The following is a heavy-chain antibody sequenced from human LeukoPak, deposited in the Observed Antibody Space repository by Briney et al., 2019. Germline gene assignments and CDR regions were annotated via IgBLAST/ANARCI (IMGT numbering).Heavy chain of an antibody. CDR1: GDSVSSNTAS. CDR2: TYYRSKWYN. D-gene: IGHD3-10*01. Sequence: SQTLSLTCAISGDSVSSNTASRNWIRQSPSRGLEWLGMTYYRSKWYNQYAESVKSRIAINPDTSKNQFSLHLNSVTPEDTAIYYCARTYYFASGSYPQGFDPWGQGTLVIVSS. V-gene: IGHV6-1*01. CDR3: ARTYYFASGSYPQGFDP. J-gene: IGHJ5*02.